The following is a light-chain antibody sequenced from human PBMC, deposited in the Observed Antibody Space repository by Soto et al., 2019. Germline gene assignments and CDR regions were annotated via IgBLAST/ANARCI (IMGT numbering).Light chain of an antibody. Sequence: LTHPASVSGSPGQSITISCTGTSSTVGGFNVVSWYQQHPGKAPKVIIYEGIKRPSGVSNRFSGSNSGSTASLTISGLQAEDEADYYCCSYVGATTYVFGTGTKVTVL. V-gene: IGLV2-23*01. J-gene: IGLJ1*01. CDR3: CSYVGATTYV. CDR2: EGI. CDR1: SSTVGGFNV.